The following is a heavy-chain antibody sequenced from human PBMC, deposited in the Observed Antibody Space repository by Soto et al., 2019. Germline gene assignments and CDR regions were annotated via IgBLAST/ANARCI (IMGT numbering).Heavy chain of an antibody. CDR2: IIPIFDTI. J-gene: IGHJ4*01. Sequence: SVKVSCKASGAAFSSFAFSWVRQAPGQGLEWMGVIIPIFDTINYAQKFQGRVTITADESTRTAYMELSSLTSEETAVYYCARPLKCSGFYIVFDYWDQGALVAVSS. CDR3: ARPLKCSGFYIVFDY. CDR1: GAAFSSFA. V-gene: IGHV1-69*13. D-gene: IGHD3-3*01.